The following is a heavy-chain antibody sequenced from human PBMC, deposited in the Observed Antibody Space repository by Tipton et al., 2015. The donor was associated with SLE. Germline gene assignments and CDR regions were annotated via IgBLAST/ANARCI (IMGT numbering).Heavy chain of an antibody. CDR1: GGPISSRSYY. V-gene: IGHV4-39*07. CDR3: ARAEYSFDY. CDR2: IYYSGST. J-gene: IGHJ4*02. Sequence: LRLSCSVSGGPISSRSYYWGWIRQPPGMGLEWIGSIYYSGSTFHNPSLKSRLTISVDTSKNQFSLKLSSVTAADTAVYYCARAEYSFDYWGQRALVTVSS. D-gene: IGHD3-10*01.